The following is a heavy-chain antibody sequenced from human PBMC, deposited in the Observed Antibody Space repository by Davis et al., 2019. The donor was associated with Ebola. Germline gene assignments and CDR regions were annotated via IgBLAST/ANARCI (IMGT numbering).Heavy chain of an antibody. CDR1: GYTFTSYD. D-gene: IGHD7-27*01. Sequence: ASVKVSCKASGYTFTSYDINWVRQATGQGLEWMGWMNPNSGNTGYAQKFQGRITMTRNISISTAYMELNSLRAEDTAVYYCARMVDWGIHPPYFDYWGQGTLVTVSS. CDR2: MNPNSGNT. J-gene: IGHJ4*02. V-gene: IGHV1-8*01. CDR3: ARMVDWGIHPPYFDY.